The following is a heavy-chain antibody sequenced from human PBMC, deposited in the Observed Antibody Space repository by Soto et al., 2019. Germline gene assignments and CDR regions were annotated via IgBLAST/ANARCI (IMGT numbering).Heavy chain of an antibody. J-gene: IGHJ4*01. V-gene: IGHV4-59*01. Sequence: LSLTCTVSGGSIRNVYWSWIRQAPGKGLEWIGFIFHSGNAKYNPSLKSRVTISVDTPKNQFSLSLDSVTAADTAVYFCARAHAPTLPFDYWGQGTLVTVSS. CDR1: GGSIRNVY. D-gene: IGHD2-15*01. CDR2: IFHSGNA. CDR3: ARAHAPTLPFDY.